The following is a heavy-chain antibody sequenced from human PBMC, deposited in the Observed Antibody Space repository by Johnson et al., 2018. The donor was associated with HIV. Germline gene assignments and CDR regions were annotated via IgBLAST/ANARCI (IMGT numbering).Heavy chain of an antibody. CDR3: ARDPDWSAFDI. CDR2: INEDGTGK. D-gene: IGHD3-9*01. Sequence: VQLVESGGGLVQPGRSLRLSCTVSGFTFGDYTMTWVRQAPGKGLEWVATINEDGTGKNHVDSVKGRFSISRDNTKNSLYLQMYSLRVDDTAVYYCARDPDWSAFDIWGQGTMVTVSS. CDR1: GFTFGDYT. V-gene: IGHV3-7*05. J-gene: IGHJ3*02.